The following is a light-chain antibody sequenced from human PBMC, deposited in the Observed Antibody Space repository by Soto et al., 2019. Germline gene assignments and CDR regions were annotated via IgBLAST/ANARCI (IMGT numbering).Light chain of an antibody. CDR3: QQYGSWT. CDR1: QSISSNY. CDR2: GAS. Sequence: EIVLTQSPGTLSVSPGERATLSCRASQSISSNYLAWYQQKPGQAPSLLIYGASSRATGIPDRFSGSGSGTHFTLTISRLEPEDSEIYYCQQYGSWTFGQGTKVEIK. V-gene: IGKV3-20*01. J-gene: IGKJ1*01.